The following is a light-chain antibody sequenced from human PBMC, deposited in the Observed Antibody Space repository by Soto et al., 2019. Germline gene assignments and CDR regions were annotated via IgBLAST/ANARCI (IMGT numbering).Light chain of an antibody. J-gene: IGKJ1*01. CDR2: DAS. V-gene: IGKV1-5*01. Sequence: DIQMTQSPSTLSASVGDRVTITCRASQSISLWLAWYQQKPGKAPKLLIYDASNLESGVPSRFSGSGSGTEFTLTISSLQPDDFATYYCQQYNSYSRTFGQGTKVDIK. CDR1: QSISLW. CDR3: QQYNSYSRT.